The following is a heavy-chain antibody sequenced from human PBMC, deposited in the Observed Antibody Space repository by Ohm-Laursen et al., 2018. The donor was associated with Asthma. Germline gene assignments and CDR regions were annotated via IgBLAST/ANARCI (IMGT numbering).Heavy chain of an antibody. D-gene: IGHD3-22*01. CDR2: VRDSGST. V-gene: IGHV4-61*01. J-gene: IGHJ6*02. CDR3: ASHSASGVGYYGGYYLYGLDV. CDR1: GDSVSGGNYH. Sequence: TLSLTSPVSGDSVSGGNYHWSWIRQPPGKGLEWIGYVRDSGSTNYNPSLKSRVSISAETSKNQYSLKVRSVTAADTAVYFCASHSASGVGYYGGYYLYGLDVWGQGTTVTVSS.